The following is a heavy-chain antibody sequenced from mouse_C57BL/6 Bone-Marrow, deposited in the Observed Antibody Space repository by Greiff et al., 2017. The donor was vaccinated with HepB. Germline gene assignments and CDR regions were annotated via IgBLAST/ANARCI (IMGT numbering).Heavy chain of an antibody. Sequence: DVQLVESEGGLVQPGSSMKLSCTASGFTFSDYYMAWVRQVPEKGLEWVANINYDGSSTYYLDSLKSRFIISRDNAKNILYLQMSSLKSEDTATYYCARGIYYYGSSSNWYFDVWGTGTTVTVSS. CDR2: INYDGSST. D-gene: IGHD1-1*01. J-gene: IGHJ1*03. CDR1: GFTFSDYY. CDR3: ARGIYYYGSSSNWYFDV. V-gene: IGHV5-16*01.